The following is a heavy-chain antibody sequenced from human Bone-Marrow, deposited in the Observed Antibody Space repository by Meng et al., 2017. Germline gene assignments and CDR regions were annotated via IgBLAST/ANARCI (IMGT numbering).Heavy chain of an antibody. J-gene: IGHJ3*02. CDR2: ISSSGSTI. Sequence: GESLKISCVASGFTFSDYYMSWIRQAPGKGLEWVSYISSSGSTIYYADSVKGRFTISRDNAKNSLYLQMNSLRAEDTAVYYCARHTYDYVWGDDAFDIWGQGTMVTVSS. D-gene: IGHD3-16*01. CDR1: GFTFSDYY. CDR3: ARHTYDYVWGDDAFDI. V-gene: IGHV3-11*04.